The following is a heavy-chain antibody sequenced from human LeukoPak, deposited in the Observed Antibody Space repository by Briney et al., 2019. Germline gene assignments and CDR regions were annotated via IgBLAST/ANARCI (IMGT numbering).Heavy chain of an antibody. CDR2: TYTGGNS. D-gene: IGHD3-22*01. CDR3: ARGGRGSAAVVAPRSFDI. Sequence: GGSLRLSCAASGFTVSSTHKVWVRQAPGKGLEWVSVTYTGGNSYYAGSVKGRFIISRDISKNTLYLQMNSLRAEDSALYYCARGGRGSAAVVAPRSFDIWGQGTMVTVSS. CDR1: GFTVSSTH. V-gene: IGHV3-53*01. J-gene: IGHJ3*02.